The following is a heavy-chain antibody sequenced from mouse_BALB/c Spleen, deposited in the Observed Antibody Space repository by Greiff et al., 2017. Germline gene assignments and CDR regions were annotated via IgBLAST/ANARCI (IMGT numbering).Heavy chain of an antibody. CDR2: ISDGGSYT. CDR1: GFTFSDYY. J-gene: IGHJ4*01. CDR3: ARDRGATMITTKAMDY. Sequence: VQLKESGGGLVKPGGSLKLSCAASGFTFSDYYMYWVRQTPEKRLEWVATISDGGSYTYYPDSVKGRFTISRDNAKNNLYLQMSSLKSEDTAMYYCARDRGATMITTKAMDYWGQGTSVTVSA. D-gene: IGHD2-4*01. V-gene: IGHV5-4*02.